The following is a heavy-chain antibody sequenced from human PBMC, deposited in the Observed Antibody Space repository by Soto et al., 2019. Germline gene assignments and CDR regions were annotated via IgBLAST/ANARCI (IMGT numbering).Heavy chain of an antibody. D-gene: IGHD6-13*01. Sequence: QVQLVESGGGVVQPGRSLRLSCAASGFTFSSYGMHWVRRAPGKGLEWVAVIWYDGSNKYYADSVKGRFTISRDNSKNSLDLEMNSRRAEDTAVYYCARVHRVGQQLAQYYFDYWGQGTLVTVSS. CDR1: GFTFSSYG. CDR3: ARVHRVGQQLAQYYFDY. V-gene: IGHV3-33*01. CDR2: IWYDGSNK. J-gene: IGHJ4*02.